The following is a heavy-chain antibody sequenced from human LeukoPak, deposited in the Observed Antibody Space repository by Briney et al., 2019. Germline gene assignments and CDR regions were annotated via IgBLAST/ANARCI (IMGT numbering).Heavy chain of an antibody. CDR2: NSLVDGSST. V-gene: IGHV3-74*01. J-gene: IGHJ4*02. CDR1: GFNLRSYW. CDR3: VRGSSGWYGIDH. Sequence: GGSLRLSCAASGFNLRSYWMHWVRQAPGKGLGWVSQNSLVDGSSTYYGDSVKGRFTISRDNAKNTLYLHMNSLRAEDTALYYCVRGSSGWYGIDHWGQGTLVTVSS. D-gene: IGHD6-19*01.